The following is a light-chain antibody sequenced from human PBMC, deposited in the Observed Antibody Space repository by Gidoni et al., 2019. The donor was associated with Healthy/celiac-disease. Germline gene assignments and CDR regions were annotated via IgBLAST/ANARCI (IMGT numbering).Light chain of an antibody. CDR3: QQRSNWPWT. Sequence: EFVLTHSPATLSLSPGERATLSCRPSQSVSSYLAWYHQKPGQAPRLLIYDASNRATGIPARFSGSGSGTDFTLTISSLEPEDFAVYYCQQRSNWPWTFGQGTKVEIK. CDR2: DAS. CDR1: QSVSSY. V-gene: IGKV3-11*01. J-gene: IGKJ1*01.